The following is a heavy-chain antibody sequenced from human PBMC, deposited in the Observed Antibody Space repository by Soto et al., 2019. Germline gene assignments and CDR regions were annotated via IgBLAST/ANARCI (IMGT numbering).Heavy chain of an antibody. Sequence: SETLSLTCTVSGGSISSGGYYWSWIRQPPGKGLEWIGYIYYSGSAYYNPSLKSRITISVDTSKNQFSLKLSSVTAADTAVYYCARTGNYGGNSMDFDCWGQGTLVTVSS. CDR2: IYYSGSA. V-gene: IGHV4-30-4*01. J-gene: IGHJ4*02. CDR3: ARTGNYGGNSMDFDC. CDR1: GGSISSGGYY. D-gene: IGHD4-17*01.